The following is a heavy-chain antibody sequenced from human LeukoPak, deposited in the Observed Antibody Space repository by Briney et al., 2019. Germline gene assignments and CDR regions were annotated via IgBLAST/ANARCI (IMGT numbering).Heavy chain of an antibody. CDR1: GGSISSYY. J-gene: IGHJ4*02. Sequence: SETLSLTCTVSGGSISSYYWSWIRQPPGKGLEWIGYIYYSGNTNYNPSLKSRITMSVDTSKSQFSLRLSSVTAADTAVYYCARAPERVVVIVDYWGQGTLVTVSS. V-gene: IGHV4-59*01. CDR2: IYYSGNT. D-gene: IGHD3-22*01. CDR3: ARAPERVVVIVDY.